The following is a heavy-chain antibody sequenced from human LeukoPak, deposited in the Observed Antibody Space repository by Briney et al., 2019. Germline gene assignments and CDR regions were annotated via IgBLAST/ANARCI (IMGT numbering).Heavy chain of an antibody. D-gene: IGHD3-3*01. Sequence: PGGSLRLSCAASGFTFSSYATHWVRQAPGKGLEWVAGTSYDGSNNYYADSAKSRFIISRDNSKNTLYLQLNSLRAEDTAVYYCARDRFLEWGNWFAPWGQGTLVTVSS. J-gene: IGHJ5*02. CDR3: ARDRFLEWGNWFAP. V-gene: IGHV3-30-3*01. CDR2: TSYDGSNN. CDR1: GFTFSSYA.